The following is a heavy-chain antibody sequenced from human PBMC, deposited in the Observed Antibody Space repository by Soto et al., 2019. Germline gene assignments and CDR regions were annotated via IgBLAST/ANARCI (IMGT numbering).Heavy chain of an antibody. CDR3: AKDDARNNGLYYFDY. D-gene: IGHD1-1*01. CDR2: ISRSGDNV. Sequence: GGSLRLSCAASGFTFSSNTMNWVRQAPGKGLEWVSSISRSGDNVYYADSVKGRFTISRDNAKNSLGLQMSSLRAEDAAIYYCAKDDARNNGLYYFDYWGQGTLVTVSS. CDR1: GFTFSSNT. J-gene: IGHJ4*02. V-gene: IGHV3-21*04.